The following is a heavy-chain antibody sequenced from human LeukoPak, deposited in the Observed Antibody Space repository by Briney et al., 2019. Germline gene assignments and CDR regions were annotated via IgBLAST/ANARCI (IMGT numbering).Heavy chain of an antibody. D-gene: IGHD6-25*01. Sequence: ASMKVSCKASGYTFTSYHINGVRQAPGRGREWMGWINPNTDDRGYAQKFQGRLIITSDTSISTAYMELGSPRSEDTAVYFCARTTSFTASGYDYWGQGTLVTVSS. CDR2: INPNTDDR. V-gene: IGHV1-8*03. J-gene: IGHJ4*02. CDR3: ARTTSFTASGYDY. CDR1: GYTFTSYH.